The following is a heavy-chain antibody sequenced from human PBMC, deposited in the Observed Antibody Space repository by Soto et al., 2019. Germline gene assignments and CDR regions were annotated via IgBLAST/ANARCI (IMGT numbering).Heavy chain of an antibody. CDR1: GFTFSSYG. CDR3: ARDLGYCSSTSCYEDYYYYYGMDV. Sequence: GGSLRLSCAASGFTFSSYGMHWVRQAPGKGLEWVAVIWYDGSNKYYADSVKGRFTISRDNSKNTLNLQMNSLRAEDTAVYYCARDLGYCSSTSCYEDYYYYYGMDVWGQGTTVTVSS. D-gene: IGHD2-2*01. J-gene: IGHJ6*02. V-gene: IGHV3-33*01. CDR2: IWYDGSNK.